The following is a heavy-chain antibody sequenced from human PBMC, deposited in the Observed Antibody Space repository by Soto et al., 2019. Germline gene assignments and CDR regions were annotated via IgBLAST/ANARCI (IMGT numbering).Heavy chain of an antibody. D-gene: IGHD6-19*01. J-gene: IGHJ4*02. Sequence: QLQLQESGPGLVKPSETLSLTCTVSGGSISGYYWTWIRQPPGKGLEWIGYIFYSGVTNYNPSLKSRVTPSVDTSKNQFSLKLRSVTAADTAVYYCARVGSSGWSPDYWGRGTLVTVS. V-gene: IGHV4-59*01. CDR1: GGSISGYY. CDR2: IFYSGVT. CDR3: ARVGSSGWSPDY.